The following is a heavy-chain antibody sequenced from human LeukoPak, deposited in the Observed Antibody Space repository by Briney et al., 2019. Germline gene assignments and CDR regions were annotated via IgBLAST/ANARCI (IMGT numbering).Heavy chain of an antibody. CDR1: GGTFSSYT. J-gene: IGHJ6*03. CDR3: AAYYDFWSGYYSAYYYYYMDV. CDR2: IIPILGIA. V-gene: IGHV1-69*02. D-gene: IGHD3-3*01. Sequence: SVKVSCKASGGTFSSYTISWVRQAPGQGLEWMGRIIPILGIANYAQKFQGRVTITADKSTSTAYMELSSLRSEDTAVYYCAAYYDFWSGYYSAYYYYYMDVWGKGTTITVSS.